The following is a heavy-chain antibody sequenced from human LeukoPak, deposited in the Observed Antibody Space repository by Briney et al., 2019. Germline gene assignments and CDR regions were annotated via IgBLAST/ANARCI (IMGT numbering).Heavy chain of an antibody. Sequence: GGSLRLSCAASGFTFSSYAMSWVRQAPGKGLEWVSAISGSGGSTYYADSVKGRFTISRDNSKNTLYLQMNSLRDEDTATYYCAKRDSSGSYPYYLDYWGQGTLVTVSS. CDR1: GFTFSSYA. CDR2: ISGSGGST. V-gene: IGHV3-23*01. D-gene: IGHD3-22*01. CDR3: AKRDSSGSYPYYLDY. J-gene: IGHJ4*02.